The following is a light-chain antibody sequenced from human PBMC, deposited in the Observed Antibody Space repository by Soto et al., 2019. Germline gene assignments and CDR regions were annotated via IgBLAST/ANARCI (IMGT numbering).Light chain of an antibody. CDR2: SND. Sequence: QAVVTQPPSTSGTPGQRVTISCSGSSSNIGTNTVNWYQQVPGTAPKLLIYSNDQRPSGVPDRFSGSKSGTSVSLAISGLQSEDEAEYFCAAWDARLNGVVFGGGTKLTVL. CDR1: SSNIGTNT. V-gene: IGLV1-44*01. J-gene: IGLJ3*02. CDR3: AAWDARLNGVV.